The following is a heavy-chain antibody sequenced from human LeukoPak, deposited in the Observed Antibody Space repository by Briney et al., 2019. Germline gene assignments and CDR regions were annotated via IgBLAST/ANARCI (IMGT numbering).Heavy chain of an antibody. CDR3: ARESPPGYFDWPPLDY. D-gene: IGHD3-9*01. V-gene: IGHV3-30*02. J-gene: IGHJ4*02. CDR2: IRYDGGKK. CDR1: GFTFSSYG. Sequence: GGSLRLSCAASGFTFSSYGMHWVRQAPGKGLEWVAFIRYDGGKKYYADSVKGRFTISRDNSKNTLYLQMNSLRAEDTAVYYCARESPPGYFDWPPLDYWGQGTLVTVSS.